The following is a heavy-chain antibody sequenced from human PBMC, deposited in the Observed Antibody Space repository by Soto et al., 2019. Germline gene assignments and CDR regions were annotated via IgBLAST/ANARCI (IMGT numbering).Heavy chain of an antibody. V-gene: IGHV3-30-3*01. J-gene: IGHJ4*02. CDR3: ARESDRGYSYGYLNY. D-gene: IGHD5-18*01. Sequence: PGGSLRLSCAASGFTFSSYAMHWVRQAPGKGLEWVAVISYDGSNKYYADSVKGRFTISRDNSKNTLYLQMNSLRAEDTAVYYCARESDRGYSYGYLNYWGQGTLVTVSS. CDR1: GFTFSSYA. CDR2: ISYDGSNK.